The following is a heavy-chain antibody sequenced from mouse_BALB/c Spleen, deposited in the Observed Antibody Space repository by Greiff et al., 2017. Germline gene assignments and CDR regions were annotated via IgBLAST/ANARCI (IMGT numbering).Heavy chain of an antibody. J-gene: IGHJ4*01. D-gene: IGHD2-4*01. Sequence: VKLQESGAELVRPGVSVKISCKGSGYTFTDYAMHWVKQSHAKSLEWIGVISTYYGDASYNQKFKGKATMTVDKSSSTAYMELARLTSEDSAIYYCARREGLRAYYAMDYWGQGTSVTVSS. CDR2: ISTYYGDA. CDR1: GYTFTDYA. V-gene: IGHV1S137*01. CDR3: ARREGLRAYYAMDY.